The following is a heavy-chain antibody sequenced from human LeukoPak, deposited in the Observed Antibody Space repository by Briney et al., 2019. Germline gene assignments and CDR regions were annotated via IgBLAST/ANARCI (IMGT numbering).Heavy chain of an antibody. V-gene: IGHV3-30*02. CDR2: TRFDDSYK. J-gene: IGHJ5*02. CDR3: ARDLISAFDP. Sequence: GGSLRLSCAASGFTFSSYGMHWVRQAPGKGPEWVAFTRFDDSYKAYADSVKGRFTISRDNAKNSLYLQMNSLRAEDTSIYYCARDLISAFDPWGQGTLVSVSS. CDR1: GFTFSSYG.